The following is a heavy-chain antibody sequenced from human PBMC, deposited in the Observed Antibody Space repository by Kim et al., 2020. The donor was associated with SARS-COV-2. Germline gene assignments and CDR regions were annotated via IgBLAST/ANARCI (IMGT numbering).Heavy chain of an antibody. V-gene: IGHV3-33*01. CDR2: IWYDGSNK. D-gene: IGHD6-19*01. CDR3: AGNMAVAGTVSWLDP. Sequence: GGSLRLSCAASQFTFSSYGMHWVRQAPGKGLEWVAVIWYDGSNKYYTDSVKGRFTISRDNSKNTLYLEMNSLRAEDTAVYYCAGNMAVAGTVSWLDPWGQGTLVTVAS. J-gene: IGHJ5*02. CDR1: QFTFSSYG.